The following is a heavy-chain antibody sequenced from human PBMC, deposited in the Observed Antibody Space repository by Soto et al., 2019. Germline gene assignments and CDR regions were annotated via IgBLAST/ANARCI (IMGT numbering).Heavy chain of an antibody. Sequence: EVQLLESGGGLVQPGGSLRLSCAASGFTFSSYAMSWVRQAPGKGLEWVSAISGSGGSTYYADSVKGRFTIFRDNSKNTLYPQMNSLRAEDTAVYYCAKDGIVLVPAAHSRWGQGTLVTVSS. J-gene: IGHJ4*02. D-gene: IGHD2-2*01. CDR2: ISGSGGST. CDR3: AKDGIVLVPAAHSR. CDR1: GFTFSSYA. V-gene: IGHV3-23*01.